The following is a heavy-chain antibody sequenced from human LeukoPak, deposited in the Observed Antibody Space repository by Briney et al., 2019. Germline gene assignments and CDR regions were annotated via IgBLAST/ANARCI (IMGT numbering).Heavy chain of an antibody. CDR1: GYTFTSYG. D-gene: IGHD5-12*01. CDR3: ARDSTRGFRLLRFGDY. Sequence: ASVKVSCKASGYTFTSYGISWVRQAPGQGLEWMGWISAYNGNTNSAQKLQGRVTMTTDTSTSTAYMELRSLRSDDTAVYYCARDSTRGFRLLRFGDYWGQGTLVTVSS. V-gene: IGHV1-18*01. J-gene: IGHJ4*02. CDR2: ISAYNGNT.